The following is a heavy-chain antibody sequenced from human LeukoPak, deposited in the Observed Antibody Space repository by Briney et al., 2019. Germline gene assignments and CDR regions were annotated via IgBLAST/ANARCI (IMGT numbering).Heavy chain of an antibody. Sequence: SETLSLTCAVYGGSFSGYYWSWIRQSPGKGLEWIGEINHSRTTNCNPSLKSRVTISVDTSKNQFSLKLTSVTAADTAVYYCARATRRDWGQYYFDYWGQGTLVTVSS. CDR1: GGSFSGYY. CDR3: ARATRRDWGQYYFDY. CDR2: INHSRTT. J-gene: IGHJ4*02. D-gene: IGHD7-27*01. V-gene: IGHV4-34*01.